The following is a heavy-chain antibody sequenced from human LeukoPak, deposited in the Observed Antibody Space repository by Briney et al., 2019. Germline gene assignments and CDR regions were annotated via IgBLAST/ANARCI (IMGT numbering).Heavy chain of an antibody. D-gene: IGHD3-9*01. J-gene: IGHJ4*02. CDR3: ARHGTGEYFDTPPDY. Sequence: PSETLSLTCTVSGGSISSSNYYWGWIRQPPGKGLEWIGNIYYSGNTYYNPSLKSRVTISVDTSKNQFSLKLSSVTAADTAVYYCARHGTGEYFDTPPDYWGQGTLVTVSS. CDR1: GGSISSSNYY. V-gene: IGHV4-39*01. CDR2: IYYSGNT.